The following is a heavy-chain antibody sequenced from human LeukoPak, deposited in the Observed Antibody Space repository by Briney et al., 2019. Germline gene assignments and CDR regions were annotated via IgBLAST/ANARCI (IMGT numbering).Heavy chain of an antibody. Sequence: GGSLRLSCAASGFTVSSNYMSWVRQAPGKGLEWVSVIYSGGSTYYADSVKGRFTISRDNSKNTLYLQMNSLRAEDTAVYYCARDRYGDYPEYWGQGTLVTVSS. CDR1: GFTVSSNY. D-gene: IGHD4-17*01. CDR3: ARDRYGDYPEY. V-gene: IGHV3-66*01. CDR2: IYSGGST. J-gene: IGHJ4*02.